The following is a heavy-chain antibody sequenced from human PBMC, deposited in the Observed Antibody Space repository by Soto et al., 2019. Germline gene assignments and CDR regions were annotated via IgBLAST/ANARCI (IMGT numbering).Heavy chain of an antibody. V-gene: IGHV4-39*01. CDR2: IYYTGTS. CDR1: GGSISSSSYY. J-gene: IGHJ4*02. CDR3: TRHGIGVVVPAAIRN. D-gene: IGHD2-15*01. Sequence: SETLSLTCAVSGGSISSSSYYWDWIRQPPGKGLEWIGTIYYTGTSNYNPSLKSRVTISVDTSKNQFSLNLSSVTAADTAVYYCTRHGIGVVVPAAIRNWGQGSLVTVSS.